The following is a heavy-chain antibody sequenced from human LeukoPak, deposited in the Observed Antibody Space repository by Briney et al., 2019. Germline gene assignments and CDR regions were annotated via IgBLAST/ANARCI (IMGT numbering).Heavy chain of an antibody. CDR3: ARVPRRIAAATSNWFDP. CDR2: LHPVTGGT. V-gene: IGHV1-2*02. J-gene: IGHJ5*02. D-gene: IGHD6-13*01. Sequence: ASVKVSCKASGYTFTTYLIHWVRQAPGQGLEWMGELHPVTGGTNYAQKFQGRVTMTRDTSISTAYMELSRLRSDDTAVYYCARVPRRIAAATSNWFDPWGQGTLVTVSS. CDR1: GYTFTTYL.